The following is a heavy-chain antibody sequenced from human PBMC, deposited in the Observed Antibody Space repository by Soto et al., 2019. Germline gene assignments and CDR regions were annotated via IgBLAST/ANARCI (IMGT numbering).Heavy chain of an antibody. D-gene: IGHD3-22*01. J-gene: IGHJ4*02. CDR2: IYYSGST. V-gene: IGHV4-31*03. Sequence: SETLSLTCTVSGGSISSGGYYWSWIRQHPGKGLEWIGYIYYSGSTYYNPSLKSRVTISVDTSKNQFSLKLSSVTAADTAVYYCARYYDSSEIALGFDYWGQGTLVTVSS. CDR3: ARYYDSSEIALGFDY. CDR1: GGSISSGGYY.